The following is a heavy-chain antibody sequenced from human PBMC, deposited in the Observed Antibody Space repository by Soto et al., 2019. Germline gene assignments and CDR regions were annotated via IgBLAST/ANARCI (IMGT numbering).Heavy chain of an antibody. Sequence: QVQLVESGGDVVYPGRSLRLSCTASGFSFSSYGMHWVRQAPGKGLEWVAVISYHGINKYYADSVNGRFTISRDNSKNTLFLQMNSLRVEDTAVCYCGKYSDYGDHRDWFDPWGQGTLVTVSS. V-gene: IGHV3-30*18. CDR2: ISYHGINK. CDR3: GKYSDYGDHRDWFDP. D-gene: IGHD4-17*01. J-gene: IGHJ5*02. CDR1: GFSFSSYG.